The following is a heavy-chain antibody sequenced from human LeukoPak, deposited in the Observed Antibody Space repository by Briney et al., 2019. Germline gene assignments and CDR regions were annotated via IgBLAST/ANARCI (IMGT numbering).Heavy chain of an antibody. Sequence: SETLSLTCAVYGGSFTGYYWSWIRQPPGKGLEWIGEINHSGSTNYNPSLKSRVTISLDTSKNQFSLKLSSVTAADTAVYYCARHQGVVDLWGRGTLVTVSS. CDR1: GGSFTGYY. CDR3: ARHQGVVDL. V-gene: IGHV4-34*01. CDR2: INHSGST. D-gene: IGHD3-3*01. J-gene: IGHJ2*01.